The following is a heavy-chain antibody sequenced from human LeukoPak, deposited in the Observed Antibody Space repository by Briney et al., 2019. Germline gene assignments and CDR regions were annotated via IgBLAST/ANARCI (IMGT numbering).Heavy chain of an antibody. CDR2: ISYDGSNK. D-gene: IGHD6-6*01. V-gene: IGHV3-30*03. Sequence: GGSLRLSCAASGFTFSSYGMHWVRQAPGKGLEWVAVISYDGSNKYYADSVKGRFTISRDNSKNTLYLQMNSLRAEDTAVYYCARDLGGSSSAPFDYWGQGTLVTVSS. J-gene: IGHJ4*02. CDR3: ARDLGGSSSAPFDY. CDR1: GFTFSSYG.